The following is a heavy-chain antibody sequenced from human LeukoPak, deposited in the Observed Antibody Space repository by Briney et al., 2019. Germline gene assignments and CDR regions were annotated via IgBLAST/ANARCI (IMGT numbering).Heavy chain of an antibody. V-gene: IGHV3-43D*03. CDR3: AKDLIAAAGTAYYYYGMDV. CDR1: GSTFDDYA. CDR2: ISWDGGST. D-gene: IGHD6-13*01. J-gene: IGHJ6*02. Sequence: GGSLRLSCAASGSTFDDYAMHWVRQAPGKGLEWVSLISWDGGSTYYADSVKGRFTISRDNSKNSLYLQMNSLRAEDTALYYCAKDLIAAAGTAYYYYGMDVWGQGTTVTVSS.